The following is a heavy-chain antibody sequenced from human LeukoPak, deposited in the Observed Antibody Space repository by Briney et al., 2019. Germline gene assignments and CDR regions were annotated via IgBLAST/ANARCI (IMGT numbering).Heavy chain of an antibody. Sequence: SETLSLTCTVSGGSVSGYYWSWIRRPPGRGLVWSGYIFYSGTTLYSPSLKSRVTMSVDTSENQFSLKLSSVTAADTAVYYCARHDVVPVIRRGFDFWGQGILVTVSS. CDR2: IFYSGTT. D-gene: IGHD2-21*02. CDR1: GGSVSGYY. V-gene: IGHV4-59*08. J-gene: IGHJ4*02. CDR3: ARHDVVPVIRRGFDF.